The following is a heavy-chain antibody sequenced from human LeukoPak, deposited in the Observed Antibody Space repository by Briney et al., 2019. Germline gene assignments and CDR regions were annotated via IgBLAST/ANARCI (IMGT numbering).Heavy chain of an antibody. CDR2: IGRSGASY. D-gene: IGHD2-15*01. J-gene: IGHJ4*02. Sequence: PGGSLRLSGAASGFIFRTYAMNWVHQDPGKGLEWLSSIGRSGASYYYADSVKGRFTIARDNAKNTLGLQMNSLRAENTAVYYWAKDRCSGGNCYTYFDYWGQVTLVTVSS. CDR3: AKDRCSGGNCYTYFDY. V-gene: IGHV3-23*01. CDR1: GFIFRTYA.